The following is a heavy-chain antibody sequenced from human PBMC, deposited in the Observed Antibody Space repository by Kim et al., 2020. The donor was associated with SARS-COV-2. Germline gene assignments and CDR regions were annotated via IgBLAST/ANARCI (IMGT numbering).Heavy chain of an antibody. J-gene: IGHJ6*02. CDR3: AKGSSLYYYYGMDV. V-gene: IGHV3-33*06. CDR2: IWYDGSNK. CDR1: GFTFSSYA. D-gene: IGHD6-13*01. Sequence: GGSLRLSCAASGFTFSSYAMHWVRQAPGKGLEWVAVIWYDGSNKYYADSVKGRFTISRDNSKNTLYLQMNSLRAEDTAVYYCAKGSSLYYYYGMDVWGQGTTVTVSS.